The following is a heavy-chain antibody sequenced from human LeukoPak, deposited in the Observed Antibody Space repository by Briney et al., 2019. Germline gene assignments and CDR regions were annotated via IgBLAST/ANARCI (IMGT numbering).Heavy chain of an antibody. CDR3: ARGCGSSWYGWFDP. D-gene: IGHD6-13*01. Sequence: PSETLSLTCAVYGGSFSGYYWSWIRQPPGKGLEWIGEINHSGSTNYNPSLKSRVTISVDTFKNQFSLKLSSVTAADTAVYYCARGCGSSWYGWFDPWGQGTLVTVSS. CDR2: INHSGST. V-gene: IGHV4-34*01. CDR1: GGSFSGYY. J-gene: IGHJ5*02.